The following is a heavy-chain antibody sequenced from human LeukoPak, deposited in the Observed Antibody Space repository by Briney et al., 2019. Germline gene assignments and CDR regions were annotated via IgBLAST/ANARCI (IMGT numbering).Heavy chain of an antibody. V-gene: IGHV4-39*07. CDR2: IYHNGNT. CDR3: ARDGYYGSGSYDY. D-gene: IGHD3-10*01. CDR1: GASTSSHIDY. J-gene: IGHJ4*02. Sequence: SETLSLTCTVAGASTSSHIDYWGWIRQPPGKGLEWIGSIYHNGNTYYNPSLTSRVAMSIDTSKNQFSLIVRSVTAADTAVYYCARDGYYGSGSYDYWGQGTLVTVSS.